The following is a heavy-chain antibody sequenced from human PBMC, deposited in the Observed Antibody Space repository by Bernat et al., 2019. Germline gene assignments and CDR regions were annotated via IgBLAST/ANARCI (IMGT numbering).Heavy chain of an antibody. CDR1: GFTFSSYE. J-gene: IGHJ1*01. CDR3: AREISTSDSEHVQN. CDR2: TSSSGTTI. V-gene: IGHV3-48*03. Sequence: EVQLVESGGGLVQPGGSLRLSCEASGFTFSSYEMNWVRQAPGKGLEWVSYTSSSGTTIYYADSVKGRFFISRDNAKNSLYLQMNSLRTEDTAVYYCAREISTSDSEHVQNGGQSTLVTVAS. D-gene: IGHD2-2*01.